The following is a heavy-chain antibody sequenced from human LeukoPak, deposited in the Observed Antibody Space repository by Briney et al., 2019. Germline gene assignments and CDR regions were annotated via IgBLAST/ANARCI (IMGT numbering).Heavy chain of an antibody. CDR1: GVSVSGSYY. V-gene: IGHV4-39*01. J-gene: IGHJ3*02. D-gene: IGHD3-3*02. CDR2: MHHSGNS. CDR3: ARLGSTDIFAGFDI. Sequence: PSETLSLTCTVSGVSVSGSYYWAWIRQPPGTGLEWIGSMHHSGNSYYNPSLKGRVTISVDMSRNQVSLKVSSVIAADTAVYFCARLGSTDIFAGFDIWGQGTMVTVAS.